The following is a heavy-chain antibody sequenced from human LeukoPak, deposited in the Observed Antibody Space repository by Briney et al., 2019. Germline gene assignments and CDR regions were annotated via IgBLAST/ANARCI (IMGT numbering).Heavy chain of an antibody. CDR2: IIPILGIA. CDR3: ARTTTVELNWFDP. Sequence: GSSVKVSCKASGGTFSSYAISWVRQAPGQGLEWMGRIIPILGIANYAQKFQGRVTITADKSTSTAYMELSSLRSEDTAVYYCARTTTVELNWFDPWGQGTLVTVSS. J-gene: IGHJ5*02. CDR1: GGTFSSYA. D-gene: IGHD4-17*01. V-gene: IGHV1-69*04.